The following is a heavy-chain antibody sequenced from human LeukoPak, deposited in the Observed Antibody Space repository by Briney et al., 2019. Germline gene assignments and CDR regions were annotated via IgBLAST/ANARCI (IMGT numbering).Heavy chain of an antibody. CDR3: GGSMVRGVRWRRLFDP. Sequence: SETLSLTCTVSGGSISSYYWSWIRQPAGKGLEWIGRIYTSGSTNYNPSLKSRVTMSVDTSKNQFSLKLSSVTAADTAVYYCGGSMVRGVRWRRLFDPWGQGTLVTVSS. CDR2: IYTSGST. D-gene: IGHD3-10*01. CDR1: GGSISSYY. V-gene: IGHV4-4*07. J-gene: IGHJ5*02.